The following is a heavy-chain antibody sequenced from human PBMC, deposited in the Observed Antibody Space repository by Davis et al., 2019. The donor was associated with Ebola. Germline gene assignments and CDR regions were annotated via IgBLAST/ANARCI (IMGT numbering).Heavy chain of an antibody. Sequence: MPSETLSLTCTVSGGSISSSSYYWGWIRQPPGKGLEWIESIYYSGSTYYNPSLKSRVTISVDTSKNQFSLKLSSVTAADTAVYYCAREYSSGSKDFDYWGQGTLVTVSS. J-gene: IGHJ4*02. V-gene: IGHV4-39*01. CDR2: IYYSGST. CDR3: AREYSSGSKDFDY. D-gene: IGHD6-19*01. CDR1: GGSISSSSYY.